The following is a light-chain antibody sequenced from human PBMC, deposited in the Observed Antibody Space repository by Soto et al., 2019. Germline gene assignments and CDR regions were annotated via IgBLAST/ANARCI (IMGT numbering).Light chain of an antibody. J-gene: IGKJ2*01. CDR1: EGISKW. V-gene: IGKV1D-12*01. CDR3: QQANTFPHT. CDR2: GAS. Sequence: DIPMTQSPSSVSASVGDSVTITCRASEGISKWLAWYQQKPGKAPKLLIYGASTLQSGVPPRFRGSGSGTDFTLTINSLQPDDFATYYCQQANTFPHTFGQGTKLQIK.